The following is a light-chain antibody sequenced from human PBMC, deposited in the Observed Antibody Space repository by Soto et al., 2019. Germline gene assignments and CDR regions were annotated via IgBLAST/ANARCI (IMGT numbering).Light chain of an antibody. CDR3: LQDDAYPLT. CDR1: QGIRND. J-gene: IGKJ4*01. CDR2: SAF. V-gene: IGKV1-6*01. Sequence: AIQMTQSPSSLSASVGDRVTITCWASQGIRNDLGWYQQKPGKAPKLLIYSAFTLHSGVPSRFSGSGSGTEFTLTISSLQPEDFATYYCLQDDAYPLTFGGGTKVEIK.